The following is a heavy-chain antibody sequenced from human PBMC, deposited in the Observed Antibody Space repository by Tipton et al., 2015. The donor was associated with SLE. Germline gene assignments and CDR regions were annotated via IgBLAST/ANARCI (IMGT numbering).Heavy chain of an antibody. J-gene: IGHJ4*02. Sequence: TLSLTCTVSGGSISSHYWSWIRQPPGKELEWIGYIYYSGSTNYNPSLKSRVTISVDTSKNQFSLKLSSVTAADTAVYYCARGGYYDFWSGSYYFDYWGQGTLVTVSS. CDR1: GGSISSHY. D-gene: IGHD3-3*01. CDR2: IYYSGST. CDR3: ARGGYYDFWSGSYYFDY. V-gene: IGHV4-59*11.